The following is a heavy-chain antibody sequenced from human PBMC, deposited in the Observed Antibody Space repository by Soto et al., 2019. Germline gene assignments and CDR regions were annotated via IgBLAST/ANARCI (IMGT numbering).Heavy chain of an antibody. CDR1: GYTFTSYG. CDR2: ISAYNGNT. Sequence: ASVKVSCKASGYTFTSYGISWVRQAPGQGLEWMGWISAYNGNTNYAQKLQGRVTMTTDTSTSTAYMELWSLRSDDTAVYYGARDPPSRTTLLPGRNMDVWGKGTTVTVSS. CDR3: ARDPPSRTTLLPGRNMDV. V-gene: IGHV1-18*01. D-gene: IGHD4-17*01. J-gene: IGHJ6*03.